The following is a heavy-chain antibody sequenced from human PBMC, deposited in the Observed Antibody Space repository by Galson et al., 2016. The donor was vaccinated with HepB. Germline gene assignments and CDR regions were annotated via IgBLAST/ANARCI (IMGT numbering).Heavy chain of an antibody. V-gene: IGHV3-7*04. CDR1: GFSLETYW. J-gene: IGHJ6*02. D-gene: IGHD3-16*01. CDR3: AREFGPDV. Sequence: LRLSCAASGFSLETYWMTWVRQAPGKGLEWVANIKQDGSLRYYVDSVKGRFTISRDNAKNSLYLQMNSLRAEDTAVYYCAREFGPDVWGQGTTVAVSS. CDR2: IKQDGSLR.